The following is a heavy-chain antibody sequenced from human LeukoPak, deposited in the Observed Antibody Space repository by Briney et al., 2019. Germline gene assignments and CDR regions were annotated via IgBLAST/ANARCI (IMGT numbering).Heavy chain of an antibody. CDR2: ISYTGST. CDR3: ARDTL. Sequence: SETLSLTCTVSGASINSAGYYWSWIRQLPGKGLEWIGYISYTGSTYYNPSLKSRVIISRDTSKNQFSLKLSSVTAADTAVYYCARDTLWGQGTLVTVSS. V-gene: IGHV4-31*03. J-gene: IGHJ4*02. CDR1: GASINSAGYY.